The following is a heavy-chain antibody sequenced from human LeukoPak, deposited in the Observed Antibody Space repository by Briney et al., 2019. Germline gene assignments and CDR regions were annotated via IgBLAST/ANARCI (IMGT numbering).Heavy chain of an antibody. CDR3: ARLGIVVVPAAMNWFDP. V-gene: IGHV4-34*01. Sequence: SETLSLTCAVYGGSFSGYYWSWLRQPPGKGLEWIGEINHSGSTNYNPSLKSRVTISVDTSKNQFSLKLSSVTAADTAVYYCARLGIVVVPAAMNWFDPWGQGTLVTVSS. J-gene: IGHJ5*02. D-gene: IGHD2-2*01. CDR1: GGSFSGYY. CDR2: INHSGST.